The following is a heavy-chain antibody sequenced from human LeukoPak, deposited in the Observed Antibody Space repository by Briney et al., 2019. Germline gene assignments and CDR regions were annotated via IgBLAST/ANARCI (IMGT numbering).Heavy chain of an antibody. CDR2: IYYIGST. V-gene: IGHV4-39*01. CDR3: ARQTELGELLPC. CDR1: GGSISSSSYY. J-gene: IGHJ4*02. D-gene: IGHD1-26*01. Sequence: PSETLSLTCTVSGGSISSSSYYWGWIRQPPGKGLEWIGSIYYIGSTYYNPSLKSRVTISVDTSKNQFSLKLSSVTAADTAVYYCARQTELGELLPCWGQGTLVTVSS.